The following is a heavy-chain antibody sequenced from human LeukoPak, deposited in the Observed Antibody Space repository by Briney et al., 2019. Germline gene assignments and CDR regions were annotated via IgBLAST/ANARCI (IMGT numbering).Heavy chain of an antibody. CDR3: AASITVFDY. CDR1: GFTVSSYY. CDR2: IYSGGST. D-gene: IGHD5-24*01. J-gene: IGHJ4*02. V-gene: IGHV3-53*01. Sequence: GGSLRLSCAASGFTVSSYYMTCVRQAPGKGLEWVSLIYSGGSTYYADSVKGRFTISRDNAKNSLYLQMNSLRAEDTAVYYCAASITVFDYWGQGTLVTVSS.